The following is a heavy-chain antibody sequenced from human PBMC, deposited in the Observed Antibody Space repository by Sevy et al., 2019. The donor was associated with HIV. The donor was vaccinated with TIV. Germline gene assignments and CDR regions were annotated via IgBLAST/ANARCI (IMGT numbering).Heavy chain of an antibody. Sequence: GGSLRLSCTASGFTFGDYAMSWVRQAPGKGLEWVGFIRSKAYGGTTEYAASVKGRFTISRDDSKSIAYLQMNSLKTEDTAVYYCTRDLTYYDFWSGYYQFDYWGQGTLVTVSS. CDR1: GFTFGDYA. V-gene: IGHV3-49*04. J-gene: IGHJ4*02. CDR3: TRDLTYYDFWSGYYQFDY. D-gene: IGHD3-3*01. CDR2: IRSKAYGGTT.